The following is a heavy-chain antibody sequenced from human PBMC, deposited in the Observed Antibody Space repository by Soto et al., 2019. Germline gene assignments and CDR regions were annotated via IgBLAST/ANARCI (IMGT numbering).Heavy chain of an antibody. J-gene: IGHJ4*02. V-gene: IGHV1-3*01. CDR3: AREATYDFWSGYSPFFDY. Sequence: ASVKVSCKASGYTFTSYAMHWVRQAPGQRLEWMGWINAGNGNTKYSQKFQGRVTITRDTSASTTYMELSSLRSEDTAVYYCAREATYDFWSGYSPFFDYWGQGTLVTVSS. D-gene: IGHD3-3*01. CDR2: INAGNGNT. CDR1: GYTFTSYA.